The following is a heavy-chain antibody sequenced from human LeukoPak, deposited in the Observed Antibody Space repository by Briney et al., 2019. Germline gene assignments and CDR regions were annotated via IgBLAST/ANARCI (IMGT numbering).Heavy chain of an antibody. CDR1: GGSISSGGYY. Sequence: PSQTLSLTCTVSGGSISSGGYYWSWIRQHPGKGLEWIGYIYYSGSTYYNPSLKSRLTISVDTSKNQFSLKLSSVTAADTAVNYCARVSRITIFGVVSYYFDYWGQGTLVTVSS. V-gene: IGHV4-31*03. CDR3: ARVSRITIFGVVSYYFDY. CDR2: IYYSGST. J-gene: IGHJ4*02. D-gene: IGHD3-3*01.